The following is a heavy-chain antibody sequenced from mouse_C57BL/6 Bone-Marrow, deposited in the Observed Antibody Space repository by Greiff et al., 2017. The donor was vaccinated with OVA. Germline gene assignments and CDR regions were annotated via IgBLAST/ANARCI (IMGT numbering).Heavy chain of an antibody. CDR2: INYDGSST. J-gene: IGHJ2*01. CDR3: ARGGGSSYDLDY. CDR1: GFTFSDYY. V-gene: IGHV5-16*01. D-gene: IGHD1-1*01. Sequence: EVNLVESEGGLVQPGSSMKLSCTASGFTFSDYYMAWVRQVPEKGLEWVANINYDGSSTYYLDSLKSRFIISRDNAKNILYLQMSSLKSEDTATYYCARGGGSSYDLDYWGQGTTLTVSS.